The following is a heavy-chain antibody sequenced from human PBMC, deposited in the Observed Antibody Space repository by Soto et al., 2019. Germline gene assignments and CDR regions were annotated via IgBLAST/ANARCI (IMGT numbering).Heavy chain of an antibody. CDR2: ISYDGSNT. D-gene: IGHD2-2*01. Sequence: GGSLRLSCAASGFTFSSYGMHWVRQAPGKGLEWVAVISYDGSNTYQGESVKGRFTMSRDISKNTLYLQMDSLRPEDTAVYYCARVDIAVVPSTTFDYWGQGTLVTVSS. V-gene: IGHV3-30*03. CDR3: ARVDIAVVPSTTFDY. J-gene: IGHJ4*02. CDR1: GFTFSSYG.